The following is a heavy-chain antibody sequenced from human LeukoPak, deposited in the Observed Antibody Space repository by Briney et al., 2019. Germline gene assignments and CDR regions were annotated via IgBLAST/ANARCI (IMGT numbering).Heavy chain of an antibody. CDR2: IYYSGTT. CDR3: ARSQYGSGATGAAVFRFDP. Sequence: SQTLSLTCCVSGDSISSYYWSWIRQSPGKGLEWIGYIYYSGTTYSNPSLKSRVTISLDMSKNLLSLKLTSVTAADTAVYYCARSQYGSGATGAAVFRFDPWGQGTQVIVAS. CDR1: GDSISSYY. D-gene: IGHD1-1*01. J-gene: IGHJ5*02. V-gene: IGHV4-59*01.